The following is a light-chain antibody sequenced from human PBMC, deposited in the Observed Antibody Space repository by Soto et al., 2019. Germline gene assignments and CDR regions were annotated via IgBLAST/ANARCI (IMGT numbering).Light chain of an antibody. J-gene: IGKJ5*01. CDR3: QQCHATPLT. CDR2: GAK. Sequence: IHMTQSTWLLPPFVGGRANITCRASQSISNYLDWYQQKPGQAPNLLIFGAKTMQSGVPARFSGSGYGTDFTLTITTLQPEDVGIYYCQQCHATPLTFGQGTRLEIK. CDR1: QSISNY. V-gene: IGKV1-39*01.